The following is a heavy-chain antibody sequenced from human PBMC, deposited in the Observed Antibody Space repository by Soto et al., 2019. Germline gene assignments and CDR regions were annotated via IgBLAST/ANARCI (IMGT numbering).Heavy chain of an antibody. J-gene: IGHJ4*02. Sequence: SVKVSCKASGGTFSSYAISWVRQAPGQGLEWMGGIIPIFGTANYAQKFQGRVTITADESTSTAYMELSSLRSEDTAVYYCASLFSSGWYYFDYWGQGTLVTVSS. CDR3: ASLFSSGWYYFDY. CDR1: GGTFSSYA. CDR2: IIPIFGTA. D-gene: IGHD6-19*01. V-gene: IGHV1-69*13.